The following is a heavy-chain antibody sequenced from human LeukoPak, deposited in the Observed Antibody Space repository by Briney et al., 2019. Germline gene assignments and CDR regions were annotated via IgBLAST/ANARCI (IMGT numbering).Heavy chain of an antibody. CDR2: INPNIGDT. CDR1: GYTFTDYY. D-gene: IGHD2/OR15-2a*01. CDR3: ARESKIERRSVKAMDV. V-gene: IGHV1-2*02. J-gene: IGHJ6*01. Sequence: GASVKVSCKASGYTFTDYYMHWVRQAPGQGLEWMGGINPNIGDTKYTQKFQGRVTMTRDTSISTAYMELTSLRSDDTAVYYCARESKIERRSVKAMDVWGQGTTVTVSS.